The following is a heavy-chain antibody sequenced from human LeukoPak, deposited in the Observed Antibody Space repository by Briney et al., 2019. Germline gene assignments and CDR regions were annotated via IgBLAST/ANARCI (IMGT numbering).Heavy chain of an antibody. D-gene: IGHD3-22*01. CDR1: GFTFSSYA. CDR3: AKEDAGSYYDSRHKAFDI. CDR2: ISGSGGST. V-gene: IGHV3-23*01. Sequence: GGSLRLSCAASGFTFSSYAMSWVRQAPGKGVEWVSAISGSGGSTYYADSVKGRFTISRDNSKNTLYLQMNSLRAEDTAVYYCAKEDAGSYYDSRHKAFDIWGQGTMVTVSS. J-gene: IGHJ3*02.